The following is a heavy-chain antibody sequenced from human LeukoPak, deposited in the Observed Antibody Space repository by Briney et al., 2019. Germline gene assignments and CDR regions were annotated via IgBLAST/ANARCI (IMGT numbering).Heavy chain of an antibody. D-gene: IGHD4-11*01. CDR1: GFTFSNYW. J-gene: IGHJ4*02. Sequence: GGSLRLSCAASGFTFSNYWMSWVRQAPGKGLEWVSSISSSSRYIYYADSVKGRFTISRDDAKNSLYLQMNSLRAEDTAVYYCARDLFPPTTAYFDYWGQGTLVTVSS. CDR3: ARDLFPPTTAYFDY. V-gene: IGHV3-21*01. CDR2: ISSSSRYI.